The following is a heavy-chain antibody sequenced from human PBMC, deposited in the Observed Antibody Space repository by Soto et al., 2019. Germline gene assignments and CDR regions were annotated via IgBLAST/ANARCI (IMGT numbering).Heavy chain of an antibody. V-gene: IGHV3-48*01. CDR2: ISSGSNTI. J-gene: IGHJ6*02. D-gene: IGHD3-3*01. CDR3: ARDQRDFWSRTDYYGMDV. CDR1: GFTFSSYS. Sequence: VQLVESGGGLVQPGGSLRLSCAASGFTFSSYSMNWVRQAPGKGLEWVSYISSGSNTIYYADSVKGRFTISRDNAKNTLYLQMNSLRAEDTAVYYCARDQRDFWSRTDYYGMDVWGQGTTVTVSS.